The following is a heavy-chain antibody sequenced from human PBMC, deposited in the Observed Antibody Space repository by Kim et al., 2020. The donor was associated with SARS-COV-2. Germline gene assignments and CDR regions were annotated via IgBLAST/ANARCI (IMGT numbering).Heavy chain of an antibody. Sequence: ASVKVSCKASGYTFTSYAMHWVRQAPGQRLEWMGWINAGNGNTKYSQKFQGRVTITRDTSASTAYMELSSLRSEDTAVYYCARGKVVGATVLHYGMDVWGQGTTVTVSS. CDR1: GYTFTSYA. D-gene: IGHD1-26*01. V-gene: IGHV1-3*01. CDR3: ARGKVVGATVLHYGMDV. CDR2: INAGNGNT. J-gene: IGHJ6*02.